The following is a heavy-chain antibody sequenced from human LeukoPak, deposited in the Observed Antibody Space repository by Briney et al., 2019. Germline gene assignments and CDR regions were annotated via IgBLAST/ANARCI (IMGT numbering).Heavy chain of an antibody. V-gene: IGHV1-46*01. D-gene: IGHD3-3*01. CDR2: INPSGGST. CDR3: ARDRLNVLQFSPPDDY. Sequence: ASVKVSCKASGYTFTSYYMHWVRQAPGQGLEWMGIINPSGGSTKYGRKFQGRVTMTRDTSTSTFYMELSSLKSEDTAMYYCARDRLNVLQFSPPDDYWGQGTLVTVSS. J-gene: IGHJ4*02. CDR1: GYTFTSYY.